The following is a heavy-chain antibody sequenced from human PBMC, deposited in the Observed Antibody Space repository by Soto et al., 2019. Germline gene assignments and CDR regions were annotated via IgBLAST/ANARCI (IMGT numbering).Heavy chain of an antibody. CDR2: ISYDGRTK. CDR3: ARAYYFDSWGRYFDY. D-gene: IGHD3-22*01. V-gene: IGHV3-30*04. Sequence: PGGSLRLSCAASGFTFNTYAMHWVRQAPGKGLEWVAVISYDGRTKYYADSVKGRFTISRDNSKNTLYLQMNSLRAEDAAVYYCARAYYFDSWGRYFDYWGQGSLVTVSS. CDR1: GFTFNTYA. J-gene: IGHJ4*02.